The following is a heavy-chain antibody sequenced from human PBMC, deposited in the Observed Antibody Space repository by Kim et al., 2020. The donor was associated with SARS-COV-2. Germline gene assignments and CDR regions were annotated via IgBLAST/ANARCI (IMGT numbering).Heavy chain of an antibody. CDR2: T. Sequence: TIYSQTFQGRVTISRDTSADTAYMELNSMRFEDTAVYYCARLVWNLYYFDFWGQGTLVTVSS. CDR3: ARLVWNLYYFDF. D-gene: IGHD1-1*01. J-gene: IGHJ4*02. V-gene: IGHV1-3*01.